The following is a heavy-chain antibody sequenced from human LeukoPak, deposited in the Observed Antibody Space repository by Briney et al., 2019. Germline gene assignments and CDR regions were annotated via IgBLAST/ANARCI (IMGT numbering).Heavy chain of an antibody. D-gene: IGHD1-1*01. J-gene: IGHJ4*02. CDR3: ARTNAVFYYFDY. V-gene: IGHV4-34*01. CDR2: INHSGGT. Sequence: PSETLSLTCTVSGGSISGYYCSWVRQPPGKGLEWIGEINHSGGTNYNPSLKSRVTTSVDTSKNQFSLKLSSVTAADRAVYYCARTNAVFYYFDYWGQGTLVTVSS. CDR1: GGSISGYY.